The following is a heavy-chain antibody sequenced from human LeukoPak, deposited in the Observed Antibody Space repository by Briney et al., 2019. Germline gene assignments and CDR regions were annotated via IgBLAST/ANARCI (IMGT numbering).Heavy chain of an antibody. Sequence: PSETLSLTCTVSGGSISSSSYYWGWIRQPPGKGLEWIGSIYYSGSTYYNPSLKSRVTISVDTSKNQFSLKLSSVTAADTAVYYCARAEYSYDIDYWGQGTLVTVSS. CDR3: ARAEYSYDIDY. J-gene: IGHJ4*02. V-gene: IGHV4-39*07. CDR1: GGSISSSSYY. D-gene: IGHD5-18*01. CDR2: IYYSGST.